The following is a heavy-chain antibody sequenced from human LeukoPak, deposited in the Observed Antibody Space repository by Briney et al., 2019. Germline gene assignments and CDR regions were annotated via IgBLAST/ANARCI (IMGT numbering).Heavy chain of an antibody. Sequence: ASVRVSCKASGYTFTTYDINWVRQATGQGLEWLGWMNPNSGNTGYPQKFQGRVTFTRNTSIGTAYIELSSLTSDDTAVYYCARGWRKDSVYEIDYWGQGTLVTVSS. CDR2: MNPNSGNT. V-gene: IGHV1-8*03. J-gene: IGHJ4*02. CDR1: GYTFTTYD. D-gene: IGHD5/OR15-5a*01. CDR3: ARGWRKDSVYEIDY.